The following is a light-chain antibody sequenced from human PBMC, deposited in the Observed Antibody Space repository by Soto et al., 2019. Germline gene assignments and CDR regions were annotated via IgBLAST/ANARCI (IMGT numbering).Light chain of an antibody. CDR3: HQYDSWT. J-gene: IGKJ1*01. CDR1: QSFNSIY. Sequence: IVLTQSPVTLSFAPWEKATLSCRASQSFNSIYLAWYQQKPGQAPRLLIYGASSRATGIPDRFSGSGSGTDFTLTISRLEPEDFAVYYCHQYDSWTFGQGTKVDIK. V-gene: IGKV3-20*01. CDR2: GAS.